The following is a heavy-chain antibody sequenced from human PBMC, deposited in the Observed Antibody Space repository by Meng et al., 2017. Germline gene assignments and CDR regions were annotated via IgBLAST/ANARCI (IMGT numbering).Heavy chain of an antibody. CDR3: SGHVDY. J-gene: IGHJ4*01. CDR1: GFTFSNAW. Sequence: EVDLVESGGGFVKPGGSLRLSCAASGFTFSNAWMTWVRQAPGKGLEWIGRMKSNVDGGTVDYAAAVKGRFFISRDDSENTFYLQMNSLKTEDTAVYYCSGHVDYWGHGTLVTVSS. V-gene: IGHV3-15*01. CDR2: MKSNVDGGTV.